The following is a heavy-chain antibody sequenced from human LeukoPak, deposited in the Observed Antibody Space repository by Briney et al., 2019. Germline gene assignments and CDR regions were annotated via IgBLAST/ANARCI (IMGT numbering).Heavy chain of an antibody. CDR1: GFNFNNYP. V-gene: IGHV3-30*04. Sequence: PGRSLRLSCAASGFNFNNYPMHWVRQVPGRGPQWVALISYDGIDSYIADSVKGRFSISRDNSKNTLFLQMNSLRPEDTAVYYCARDRYTKNYFDALDLWGQGSTVTVSP. D-gene: IGHD3-16*02. CDR3: ARDRYTKNYFDALDL. CDR2: ISYDGIDS. J-gene: IGHJ3*01.